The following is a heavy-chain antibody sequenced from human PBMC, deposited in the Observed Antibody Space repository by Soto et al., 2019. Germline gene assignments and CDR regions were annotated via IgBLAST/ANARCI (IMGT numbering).Heavy chain of an antibody. J-gene: IGHJ4*02. Sequence: GGSLRLSCAASGFTFSSYWMHWVRQAPGKGLVWVSRINSDGSSTSYADSVKGRFTISRDNAKNTLYLQRNSLRADDNAVYYCARSRLDYDFWSGPQWAFDYWGQGTLVTVSS. CDR2: INSDGSST. V-gene: IGHV3-74*01. CDR1: GFTFSSYW. D-gene: IGHD3-3*01. CDR3: ARSRLDYDFWSGPQWAFDY.